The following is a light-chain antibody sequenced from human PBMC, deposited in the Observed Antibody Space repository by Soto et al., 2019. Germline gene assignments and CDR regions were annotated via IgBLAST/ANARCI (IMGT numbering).Light chain of an antibody. CDR1: SSNIGADFD. CDR3: QSYDTRLSAYV. Sequence: QSALTQPPSVSGAPGQRITISCTGSSSNIGADFDVYWYQQLPGAAPKLLIYGNTNRPSGVPDRFSGSKSGTSASLAITGLQAEDEADYYCQSYDTRLSAYVFGTGTKVTVL. V-gene: IGLV1-40*01. J-gene: IGLJ1*01. CDR2: GNT.